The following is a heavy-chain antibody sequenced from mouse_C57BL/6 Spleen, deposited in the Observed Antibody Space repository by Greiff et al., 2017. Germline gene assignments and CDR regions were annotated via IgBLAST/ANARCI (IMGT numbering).Heavy chain of an antibody. CDR1: GYAFSSSW. Sequence: VQLQQSGPELVKPGASVKISCKASGYAFSSSWMNWVKQRPGKGLEWIGRIYPGDGDTNYNGKFKGKATLTADKSSSTAYMQLSSLTSEDSAVYFCVDDYDFDYWGQGTTLTVSS. CDR2: IYPGDGDT. D-gene: IGHD2-4*01. J-gene: IGHJ2*01. CDR3: VDDYDFDY. V-gene: IGHV1-82*01.